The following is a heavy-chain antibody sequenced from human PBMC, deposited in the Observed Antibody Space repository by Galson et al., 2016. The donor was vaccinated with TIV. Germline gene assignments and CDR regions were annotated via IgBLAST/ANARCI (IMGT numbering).Heavy chain of an antibody. CDR3: AREPRSGNYFDY. J-gene: IGHJ4*02. Sequence: QSGAEVKKPGESLKISCKGSGYSFASYWIGWVRQMPGKGLECMGVIYPGDSDTRYSPTFQGQVTISADKSLSTAYLQWSSLKASDTAMYYCAREPRSGNYFDYWGQGALVTDSS. D-gene: IGHD2-15*01. CDR1: GYSFASYW. V-gene: IGHV5-51*03. CDR2: IYPGDSDT.